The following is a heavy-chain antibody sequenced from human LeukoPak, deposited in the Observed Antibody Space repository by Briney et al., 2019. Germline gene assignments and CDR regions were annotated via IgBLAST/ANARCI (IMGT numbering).Heavy chain of an antibody. J-gene: IGHJ6*03. CDR2: MNPNSGNT. Sequence: GASVKVSCKASGYTFTSHDINWVRQATGQGREWMGWMNPNSGNTGYAQKFQGRVTITRNTSISTAYMELSSRRSEDTAVYYCARGKLTGRYYYYYYMDVWGKGTTVTISS. CDR3: ARGKLTGRYYYYYYMDV. V-gene: IGHV1-8*03. CDR1: GYTFTSHD. D-gene: IGHD1-14*01.